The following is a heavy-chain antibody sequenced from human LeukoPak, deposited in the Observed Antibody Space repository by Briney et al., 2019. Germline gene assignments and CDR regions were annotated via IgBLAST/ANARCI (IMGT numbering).Heavy chain of an antibody. Sequence: GGSLRLSCTTSGITFSNSWMSWARQAPGKGLEWVSYISSTSSTIYYADSVKGRFTISRDTAKNSLYLQMNSLRAEDTAVYSCARGDYGDYWNYYYMDVWGKGTTVTISS. CDR1: GITFSNSW. D-gene: IGHD4-17*01. CDR2: ISSTSSTI. V-gene: IGHV3-48*01. J-gene: IGHJ6*03. CDR3: ARGDYGDYWNYYYMDV.